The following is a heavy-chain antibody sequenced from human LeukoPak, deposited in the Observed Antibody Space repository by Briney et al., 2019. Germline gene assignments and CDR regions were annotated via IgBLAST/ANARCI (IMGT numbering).Heavy chain of an antibody. V-gene: IGHV4-30-2*01. D-gene: IGHD4-11*01. J-gene: IGHJ5*02. CDR3: ASYSNYVDWFDP. CDR2: IYHSGST. Sequence: PSQTLSLTCAVSGGSISSGGYSWSWIRQPPGKGLEWIGYIYHSGSTYYNPSLKSRVTISVDRSKNQFSLKLSSVTAADTAVYYCASYSNYVDWFDPWSQGTLVTVSS. CDR1: GGSISSGGYS.